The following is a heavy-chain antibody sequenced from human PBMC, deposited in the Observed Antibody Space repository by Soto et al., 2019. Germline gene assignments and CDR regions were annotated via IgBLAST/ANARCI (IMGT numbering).Heavy chain of an antibody. CDR2: IWYDGSNK. CDR3: ARSSVVAAQGAFDI. D-gene: IGHD2-15*01. J-gene: IGHJ3*02. Sequence: QVQLVESGGGVVQPGRFLRLSCAASGFTFSSYGMHWVRQAPGKGLEWVAVIWYDGSNKYYADSVKGRFTISRDNSKNTLYLQMKTMRAEDTAVYYCARSSVVAAQGAFDIWGQGTMVTVSS. V-gene: IGHV3-33*01. CDR1: GFTFSSYG.